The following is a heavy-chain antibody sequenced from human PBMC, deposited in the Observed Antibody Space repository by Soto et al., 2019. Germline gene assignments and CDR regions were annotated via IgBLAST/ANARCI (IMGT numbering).Heavy chain of an antibody. D-gene: IGHD2-15*01. CDR2: INAGNGNT. J-gene: IGHJ6*03. CDR3: ARALVVVAGYYYYYYMDV. CDR1: GYTFTSYA. Sequence: QVQLVQSGAEVKKPGASVKVSCKASGYTFTSYAMHWVRQAPGQRLEWMGWINAGNGNTKYSQKFQGRVTITRDTSASTAYMELSSLRSEDTAVYYCARALVVVAGYYYYYYMDVWGKGTTVTVSS. V-gene: IGHV1-3*01.